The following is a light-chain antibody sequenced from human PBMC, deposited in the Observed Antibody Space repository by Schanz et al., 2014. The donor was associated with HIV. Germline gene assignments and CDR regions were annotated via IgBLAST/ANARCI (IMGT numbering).Light chain of an antibody. CDR2: EGS. V-gene: IGLV2-14*02. CDR1: SSDVGSYNL. J-gene: IGLJ2*01. Sequence: QSALTQPASVSGSPGQSITISCTGPSSDVGSYNLVSWYQQHPGKAPKLMIYEGSKRPSGVPDRFSGSKSGTSASLAISGLQSEDEADYYCAAWDDSLKGVIFGGGTKLTVL. CDR3: AAWDDSLKGVI.